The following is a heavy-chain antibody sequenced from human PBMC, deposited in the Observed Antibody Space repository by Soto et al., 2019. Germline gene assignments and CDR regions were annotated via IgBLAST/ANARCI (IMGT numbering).Heavy chain of an antibody. J-gene: IGHJ4*02. CDR3: AHIVLRTVFGLVTTTAIYFDF. Sequence: QITLNESGPTQVKPRQTLTLTCTFSGFSLTTSGVGVGWIRQSPGKAPEWLALIYWDDDKRYSPSLTSRLTISKDTSKNQVVLTMADLDPADTATYYCAHIVLRTVFGLVTTTAIYFDFWCQGTPVAVSS. CDR2: IYWDDDK. V-gene: IGHV2-5*02. CDR1: GFSLTTSGVG. D-gene: IGHD3-3*01.